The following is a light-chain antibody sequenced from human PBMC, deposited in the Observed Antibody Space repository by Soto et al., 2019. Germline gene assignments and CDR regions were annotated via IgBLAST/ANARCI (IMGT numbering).Light chain of an antibody. CDR1: QSVSSSY. CDR2: GAS. CDR3: QQRVFRVT. Sequence: EIVLRQSPGTLSLSPGERATLSCRASQSVSSSYLAWYQQKPGQAPRLLIYGASSRATGIPDRFSGSGSGTDFTLTISRLEPEDFAVYYCQQRVFRVTFGGGTKVDIK. V-gene: IGKV3-20*01. J-gene: IGKJ4*01.